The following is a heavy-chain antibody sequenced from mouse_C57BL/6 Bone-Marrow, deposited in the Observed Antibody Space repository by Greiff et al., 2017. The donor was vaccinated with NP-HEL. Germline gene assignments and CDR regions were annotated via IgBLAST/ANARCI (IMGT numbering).Heavy chain of an antibody. J-gene: IGHJ4*01. CDR2: IDPETGGT. D-gene: IGHD2-5*01. V-gene: IGHV1-15*01. CDR1: GYTFTDYE. Sequence: VQLVESGAELVRPGASVTLSCKASGYTFTDYEMHWVKQTPVHGLEWIGAIDPETGGTAYNQKFKGKAILTADKSSSTAYMELRSLTSEDSAVYYCTRYYSNYVDYAMDYWGQGTSVTVSS. CDR3: TRYYSNYVDYAMDY.